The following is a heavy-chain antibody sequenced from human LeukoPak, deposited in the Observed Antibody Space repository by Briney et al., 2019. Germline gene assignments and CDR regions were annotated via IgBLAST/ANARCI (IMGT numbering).Heavy chain of an antibody. V-gene: IGHV4-39*07. Sequence: PSETLSLTCTVSGGSISSSSYYWGWIRQPPGKGLEWIGSIYSSGSTYYNPSLKSRVTISVDTSKNQFSLKLSSVTAADTAVYYCARDQVTIFGVVIIGGYFDYWGQGTLVTVSS. CDR2: IYSSGST. J-gene: IGHJ4*02. D-gene: IGHD3-3*01. CDR1: GGSISSSSYY. CDR3: ARDQVTIFGVVIIGGYFDY.